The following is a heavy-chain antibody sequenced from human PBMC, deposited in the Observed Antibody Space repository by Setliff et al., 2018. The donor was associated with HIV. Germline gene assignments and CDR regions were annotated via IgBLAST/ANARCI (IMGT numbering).Heavy chain of an antibody. Sequence: ASVKVSCKASGYSFSDYYIHWVRQAPGHGFQWMGWISPKYGGTNYAQNFQGRVTMTRDTSISTAYMEVSRLRSDDTAVYYCARDEERRGPPGIWGQGTMVTVSS. V-gene: IGHV1-2*02. CDR1: GYSFSDYY. CDR3: ARDEERRGPPGI. J-gene: IGHJ3*02. D-gene: IGHD1-26*01. CDR2: ISPKYGGT.